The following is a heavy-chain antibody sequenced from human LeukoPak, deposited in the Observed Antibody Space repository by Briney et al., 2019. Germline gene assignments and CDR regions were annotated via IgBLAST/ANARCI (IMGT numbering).Heavy chain of an antibody. CDR1: GGSISSSSYY. V-gene: IGHV4-39*01. CDR3: ASRYYDSSGLDY. CDR2: IYYSGST. D-gene: IGHD3-22*01. J-gene: IGHJ4*02. Sequence: PSETLSLTCTVSGGSISSSSYYWGWIRQPPGKGLEWIGSIYYSGSTYYNPSLKSRVTISVDTSKNQFSLKLSSVTAADMAVYYCASRYYDSSGLDYWGQGTLVTVSS.